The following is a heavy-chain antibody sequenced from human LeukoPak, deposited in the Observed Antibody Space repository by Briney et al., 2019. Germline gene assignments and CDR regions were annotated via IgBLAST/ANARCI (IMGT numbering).Heavy chain of an antibody. CDR3: ARPRTQGYCSGGSCYSAPDY. D-gene: IGHD2-15*01. CDR2: ISSSSSYI. V-gene: IGHV3-21*01. CDR1: GFTFSSYS. J-gene: IGHJ4*02. Sequence: PGGSLRLSCAASGFTFSSYSMNWVRQAPGKGLEWVSSISSSSSYIYYADSVKGRFTISRDNAKNSLYLQMNSLRAEDTAVYYCARPRTQGYCSGGSCYSAPDYWGQGTLVSVSS.